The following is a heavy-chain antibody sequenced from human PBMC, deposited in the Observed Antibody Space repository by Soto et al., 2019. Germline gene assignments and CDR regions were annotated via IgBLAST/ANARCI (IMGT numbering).Heavy chain of an antibody. CDR2: ITSSGSTI. CDR1: GFTFSDYY. D-gene: IGHD1-1*01. J-gene: IGHJ3*02. Sequence: QVQLVESGGGLVKPGGSLRLSCAASGFTFSDYYMSWIRQAPGKGLEWGSYITSSGSTIYYADSVKGRFTISRDNAKNSLYLQMNSLRAEDTAVYYCARDELNPLPDAAFDIWGQGTMVTVSS. CDR3: ARDELNPLPDAAFDI. V-gene: IGHV3-11*01.